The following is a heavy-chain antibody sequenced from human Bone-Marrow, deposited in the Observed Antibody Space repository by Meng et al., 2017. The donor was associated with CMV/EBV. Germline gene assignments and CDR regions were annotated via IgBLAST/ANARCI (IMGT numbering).Heavy chain of an antibody. CDR3: ARGRRVVPAAVDSNNDY. D-gene: IGHD2-2*01. Sequence: SETLSLTCAVYGGSFSGYYWSWIRQPPGKGLEWIGEINHSGSTNYNPSLKSRVTISVDTSKNQFSLKLSSVTAADTAVYYCARGRRVVPAAVDSNNDYWGQATLATFSS. CDR2: INHSGST. V-gene: IGHV4-34*01. CDR1: GGSFSGYY. J-gene: IGHJ4*02.